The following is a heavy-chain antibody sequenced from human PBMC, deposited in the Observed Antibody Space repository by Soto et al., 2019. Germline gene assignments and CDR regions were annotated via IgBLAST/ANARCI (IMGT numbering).Heavy chain of an antibody. J-gene: IGHJ4*02. D-gene: IGHD4-17*01. CDR3: ARVHDYGDYLIDY. CDR1: GGTFSSYA. CDR2: IIPIFGTA. Sequence: GASVKVSCKASGGTFSSYAISWVRQAPGQGLEWMGGIIPIFGTANYAQKFQGRVTITADESTSTAYMELSSLRSEDTAVYYCARVHDYGDYLIDYWGQGTLVTVSS. V-gene: IGHV1-69*13.